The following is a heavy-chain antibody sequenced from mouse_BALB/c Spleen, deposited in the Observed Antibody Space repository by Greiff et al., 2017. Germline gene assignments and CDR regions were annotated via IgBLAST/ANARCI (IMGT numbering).Heavy chain of an antibody. D-gene: IGHD2-4*01. Sequence: EVQRVESGGGLVKPGGSLKLSCAASGFTFSSYAMSWVRQTPEKRLEWVASISSGGSTYYPDSVKGRFTISRDNARNILYLQMSSLRSEDTAMYYCGYDYEFAYWGQGTLVTVSA. V-gene: IGHV5-6-5*01. J-gene: IGHJ3*01. CDR2: ISSGGST. CDR1: GFTFSSYA. CDR3: GYDYEFAY.